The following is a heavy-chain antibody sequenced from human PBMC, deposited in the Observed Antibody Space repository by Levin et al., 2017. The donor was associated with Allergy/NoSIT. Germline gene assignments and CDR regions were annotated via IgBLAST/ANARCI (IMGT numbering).Heavy chain of an antibody. J-gene: IGHJ4*02. CDR3: ARDGPPGVFNSPSSNIDY. D-gene: IGHD2-2*01. CDR2: ISSDANRK. CDR1: GFTFNSYA. Sequence: GESLKISCAASGFTFNSYAMYWVRQAPGKGLEWVAVISSDANRKNYADSVKGRFTISRDNSKNTLYLQMNSLTPEDTAIYYCARDGPPGVFNSPSSNIDYWGQGTLVTVSS. V-gene: IGHV3-30*04.